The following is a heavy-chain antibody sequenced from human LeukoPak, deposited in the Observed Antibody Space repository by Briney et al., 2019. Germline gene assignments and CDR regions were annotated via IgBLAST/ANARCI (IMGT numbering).Heavy chain of an antibody. Sequence: ASVKVSCKASGYTFTSYGISWVRQAPGQGLAWMGWISAYNGNTNYAQKLQGRVTMTTDTSTSTAYMELRSLRSDDTAVYYCARDILRNPIVGATTGFDYWGQGTLVTVSS. D-gene: IGHD1-26*01. CDR1: GYTFTSYG. CDR3: ARDILRNPIVGATTGFDY. CDR2: ISAYNGNT. V-gene: IGHV1-18*01. J-gene: IGHJ4*02.